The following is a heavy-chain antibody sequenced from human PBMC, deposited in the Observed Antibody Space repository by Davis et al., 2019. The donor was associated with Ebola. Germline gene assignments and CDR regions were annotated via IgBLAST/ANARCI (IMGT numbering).Heavy chain of an antibody. CDR2: ISYDGSNK. V-gene: IGHV3-30*18. CDR3: VKDPSRDYYYYYGMDV. Sequence: GGSLRLSCAASGFTFSSYGMHWVRQAPGKGLEWVAVISYDGSNKYYADSVKGRFTISRDNSKNTLYLQMSSLRAEDTAVYYCVKDPSRDYYYYYGMDVWGQGTTVTVSS. J-gene: IGHJ6*02. D-gene: IGHD5-24*01. CDR1: GFTFSSYG.